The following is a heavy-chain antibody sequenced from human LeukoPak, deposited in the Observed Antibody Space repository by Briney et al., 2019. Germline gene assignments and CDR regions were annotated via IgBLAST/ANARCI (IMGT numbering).Heavy chain of an antibody. CDR2: ISSSSSNI. V-gene: IGHV3-21*01. Sequence: GGSLRLSCAASGFTFSSYTMNWVRQAPGKGLEGVSSISSSSSNIYYADSVKGRFTISRDNAKNSLSLQMSSLRAEDTAVYYCGLDYYSYNGMDVWGQGTTVTVSS. J-gene: IGHJ6*02. CDR1: GFTFSSYT. CDR3: GLDYYSYNGMDV.